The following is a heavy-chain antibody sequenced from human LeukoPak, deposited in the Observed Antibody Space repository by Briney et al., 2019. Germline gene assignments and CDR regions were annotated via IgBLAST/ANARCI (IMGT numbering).Heavy chain of an antibody. J-gene: IGHJ3*02. Sequence: APVKVSCKASGYTFTGYYMHWVRQAPGQGLEWMGWINPNSGGTNYAQKFQGRVTMTRDTSISTAYMELSRLRSDDTAVYYCARDILLWFGELSYAFDIWGQGTMVTVSS. CDR1: GYTFTGYY. V-gene: IGHV1-2*02. CDR3: ARDILLWFGELSYAFDI. D-gene: IGHD3-10*01. CDR2: INPNSGGT.